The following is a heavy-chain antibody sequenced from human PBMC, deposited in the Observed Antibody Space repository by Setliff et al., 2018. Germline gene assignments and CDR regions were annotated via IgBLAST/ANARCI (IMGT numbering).Heavy chain of an antibody. D-gene: IGHD2-2*02. CDR3: ARDPRGLVPAAIEGSYYYYGMDV. CDR2: IIPIFGTA. CDR1: GGTFSIYT. Sequence: ASVKVSCKASGGTFSIYTISWVRQAPGQGLEWMGRIIPIFGTANYAQKFQGRVTITADKSTSTAYMELSSLRSEDTAVYYCARDPRGLVPAAIEGSYYYYGMDVWGQGTTVTVSS. J-gene: IGHJ6*02. V-gene: IGHV1-69*08.